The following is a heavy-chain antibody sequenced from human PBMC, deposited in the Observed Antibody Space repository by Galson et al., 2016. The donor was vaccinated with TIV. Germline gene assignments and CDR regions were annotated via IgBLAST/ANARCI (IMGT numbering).Heavy chain of an antibody. J-gene: IGHJ2*01. D-gene: IGHD6-19*01. V-gene: IGHV3-7*01. CDR3: ATGGKWLDLNY. Sequence: SLRLSCAGSGFTFSVYWMSWVRQAPGKGLEWVANMKEDGREKYYVDSVKGRFSISRVNAEKSVYLQMDSLRVEDTAVYYCATGGKWLDLNYWGRGTQVIVSS. CDR1: GFTFSVYW. CDR2: MKEDGREK.